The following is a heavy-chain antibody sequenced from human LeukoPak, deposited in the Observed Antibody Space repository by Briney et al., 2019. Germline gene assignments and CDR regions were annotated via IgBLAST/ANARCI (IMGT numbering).Heavy chain of an antibody. CDR3: ARGSGQGQWLVRGRRCFDY. V-gene: IGHV4-34*01. CDR1: GGSFSGYY. Sequence: SETLSPTCAVYGGSFSGYYWSWIRQPPGKGLEWIGEINHSGSTNYNPSLKSRVTISVDTSKNQFSLKLSSVTAADTAVYYCARGSGQGQWLVRGRRCFDYWGQGTLVTVSS. D-gene: IGHD6-19*01. J-gene: IGHJ4*02. CDR2: INHSGST.